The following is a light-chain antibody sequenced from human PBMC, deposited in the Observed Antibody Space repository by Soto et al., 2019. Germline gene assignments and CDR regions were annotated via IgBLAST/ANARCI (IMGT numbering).Light chain of an antibody. Sequence: EIVLTQSPDTLSLSPGERGNLSCMCRPPGSGYLGWSQQKPGQSPRPPIYDASNRATGVPARFSGSGSGTDFSLTISSLEPEDVAVYYCHQYASSPWTFGQGTKV. CDR3: HQYASSPWT. CDR2: DAS. V-gene: IGKV3-11*01. J-gene: IGKJ1*01. CDR1: PPGSGY.